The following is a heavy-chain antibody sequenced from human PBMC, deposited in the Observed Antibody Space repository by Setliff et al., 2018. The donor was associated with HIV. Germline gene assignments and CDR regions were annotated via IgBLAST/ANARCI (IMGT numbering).Heavy chain of an antibody. V-gene: IGHV3-21*01. CDR1: GFTFSSYA. J-gene: IGHJ4*02. Sequence: PGGSLRLSCAASGFTFSSYAMGWVRQAPGKGLEWVSTIGGHGSIIHYADSVKGRFTISRDNAKNSVYLQMHSLRVEDTAVYYCAAVPWGHSSLIIDHWGQGTPVTVSS. D-gene: IGHD3-16*01. CDR3: AAVPWGHSSLIIDH. CDR2: IGGHGSII.